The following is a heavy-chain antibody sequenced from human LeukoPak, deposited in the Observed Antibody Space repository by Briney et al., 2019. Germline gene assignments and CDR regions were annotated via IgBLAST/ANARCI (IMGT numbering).Heavy chain of an antibody. CDR1: GFTFRNAW. J-gene: IGHJ4*02. V-gene: IGHV3-15*01. CDR3: ATGPLDY. CDR2: INSKTDGGPT. Sequence: GGSLRLSCIASGFTFRNAWMSWVRQVPGKGLEWIGRINSKTDGGPTVYSAPVKGRFNISRDDSKNTLFLQMNSLETDDTAVYYCATGPLDYWGQGPLVTVSS.